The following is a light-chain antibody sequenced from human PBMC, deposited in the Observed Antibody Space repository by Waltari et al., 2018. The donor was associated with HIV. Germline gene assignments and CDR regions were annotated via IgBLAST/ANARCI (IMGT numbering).Light chain of an antibody. CDR2: LGS. J-gene: IGKJ4*01. CDR1: QSLLHSSGFNY. CDR3: MQSLQLPLT. Sequence: IVLPQSPLSLPVIPGEPASLSCRSSQSLLHSSGFNYLDWYLQKPGQSPQLLIYLGSHRAAGVSDRFSGGGSGTHFTLNLTRVEAEDVGVYFCMQSLQLPLTFGGGTKV. V-gene: IGKV2-28*01.